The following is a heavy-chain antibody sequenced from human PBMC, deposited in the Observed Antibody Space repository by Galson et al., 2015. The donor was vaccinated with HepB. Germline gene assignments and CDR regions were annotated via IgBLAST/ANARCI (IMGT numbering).Heavy chain of an antibody. V-gene: IGHV3-30*18. D-gene: IGHD3-22*01. CDR3: AKDGEAYYYDSSGYSTFDY. CDR2: ISYDGSNK. J-gene: IGHJ4*02. Sequence: SLRLSCAASGFTFSSYGMHWVRQAPGKGLEWVAVISYDGSNKYYADSVKGRFTISRDNSKNTLYLQMNSLRAEDTAVYYCAKDGEAYYYDSSGYSTFDYWGQGTLVTVSS. CDR1: GFTFSSYG.